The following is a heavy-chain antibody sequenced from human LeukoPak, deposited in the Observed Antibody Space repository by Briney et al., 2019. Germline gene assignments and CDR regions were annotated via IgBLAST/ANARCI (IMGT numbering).Heavy chain of an antibody. CDR1: LGTFSRYA. V-gene: IGHV1-69*06. Sequence: SVKDSCMESLGTFSRYAICWVRRAPGQGLEWMGRIIPIFGTANYAQKFQGRVTITADKSTSTAYMELSSLRSEDTAVYYCASTTGLAYYYYYMDVWGKGTTVTVSS. D-gene: IGHD4-11*01. CDR3: ASTTGLAYYYYYMDV. J-gene: IGHJ6*03. CDR2: IIPIFGTA.